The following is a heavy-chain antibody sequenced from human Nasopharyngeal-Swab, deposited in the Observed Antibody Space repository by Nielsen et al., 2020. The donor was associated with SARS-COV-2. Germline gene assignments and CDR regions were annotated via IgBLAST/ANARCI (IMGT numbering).Heavy chain of an antibody. D-gene: IGHD3-10*01. CDR3: ARDAGGFYTKDQPYFGY. V-gene: IGHV1-46*01. CDR2: INPTGGST. Sequence: ASVKVSCKASGYIFTNYYMHWVRQAPGQGLEWMGIINPTGGSTTYAQKFQGRVIMTRDTSTSTLYMELRGLRSEDAAVYFCARDAGGFYTKDQPYFGYWGQGSLVTVSS. CDR1: GYIFTNYY. J-gene: IGHJ4*02.